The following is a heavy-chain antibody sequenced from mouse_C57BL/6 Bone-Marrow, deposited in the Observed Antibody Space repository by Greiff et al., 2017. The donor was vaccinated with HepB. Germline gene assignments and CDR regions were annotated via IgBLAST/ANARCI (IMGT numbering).Heavy chain of an antibody. J-gene: IGHJ1*03. V-gene: IGHV3-6*01. CDR1: GYSITSGYY. CDR2: ISYDGSN. CDR3: ARPFWYFDV. Sequence: EVQLQESGPGLVKPSQSLSLTCSVTGYSITSGYYWNWIRQFPGNKLEWMGYISYDGSNNYNPSLQNRISLTRDTSKNQFFLKLNSVTTEDTATYYCARPFWYFDVWGTGTTVTVSS.